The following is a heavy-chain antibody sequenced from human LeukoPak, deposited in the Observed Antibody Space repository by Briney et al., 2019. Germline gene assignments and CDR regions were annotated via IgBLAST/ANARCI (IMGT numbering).Heavy chain of an antibody. Sequence: GGSLRLSCAASGFTFSIYSMNWVRQAPGEGLEWVSYISSSSSTIYYADSVKGRFTISRDNAKNSLYLQMNSLRAEDTAVYYCASQLRFLEWFSPPTMDVWGKGTTVTVSS. CDR3: ASQLRFLEWFSPPTMDV. D-gene: IGHD3-3*01. CDR1: GFTFSIYS. V-gene: IGHV3-48*04. J-gene: IGHJ6*04. CDR2: ISSSSSTI.